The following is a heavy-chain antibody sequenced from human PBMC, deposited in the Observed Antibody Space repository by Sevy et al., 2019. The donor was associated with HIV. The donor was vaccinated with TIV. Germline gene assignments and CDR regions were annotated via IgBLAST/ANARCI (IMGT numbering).Heavy chain of an antibody. J-gene: IGHJ6*02. CDR1: GFTFNTYA. Sequence: GGSLRLSCAASGFTFNTYAMHWVRQAPGKGLEWVAIISYDGTNKYYPDSVKGRFTISRDNPKNTLYLQMDNLEADDTAVYYCARAYFGSGSYYKKDYYAMDVWGRGTTVTVSS. D-gene: IGHD3-10*01. V-gene: IGHV3-30-3*01. CDR2: ISYDGTNK. CDR3: ARAYFGSGSYYKKDYYAMDV.